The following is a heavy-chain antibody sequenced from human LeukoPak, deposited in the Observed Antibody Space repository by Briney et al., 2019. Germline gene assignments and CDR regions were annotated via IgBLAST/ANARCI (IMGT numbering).Heavy chain of an antibody. CDR3: AKDTYSRGQVY. Sequence: PGGSLRLSCAASGFTFDDYAMHWVRQAPGKGLEWVSGISWNSGSIGYADSVKGRFTISRDNAKNSLYLQMNSLRAEDTALYYCAKDTYSRGQVYWGQGTLVTVSS. CDR2: ISWNSGSI. J-gene: IGHJ4*02. V-gene: IGHV3-9*01. D-gene: IGHD2-15*01. CDR1: GFTFDDYA.